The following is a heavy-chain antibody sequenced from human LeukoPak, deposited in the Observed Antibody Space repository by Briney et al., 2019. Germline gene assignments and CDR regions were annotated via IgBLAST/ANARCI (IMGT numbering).Heavy chain of an antibody. Sequence: SDTLSLTCAVSGYSISSSNWWGWIRQPPGKGLEWIGYIYYSGSTNYNPSLKSRVTMSVDTSKNQFSLKLSSVTALDTAVYYCARHRQLRLGELSSHPYFDYWGQGTLVTVSS. J-gene: IGHJ4*02. CDR2: IYYSGST. CDR3: ARHRQLRLGELSSHPYFDY. CDR1: GYSISSSNW. D-gene: IGHD3-16*02. V-gene: IGHV4-28*06.